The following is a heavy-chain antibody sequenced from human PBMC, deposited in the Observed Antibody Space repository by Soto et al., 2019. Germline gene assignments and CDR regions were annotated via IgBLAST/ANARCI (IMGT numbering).Heavy chain of an antibody. J-gene: IGHJ6*02. Sequence: ASVKVSCKASGGTFSSYAISWVRQAPGQGLEWMGGIIPIFGTANYAQKFQGRVTITADESTSTAYMELSSLRSEDTAVYYCASRDWNDVYYYYGMDVWGQGTTVTVSS. V-gene: IGHV1-69*13. CDR1: GGTFSSYA. CDR2: IIPIFGTA. D-gene: IGHD1-1*01. CDR3: ASRDWNDVYYYYGMDV.